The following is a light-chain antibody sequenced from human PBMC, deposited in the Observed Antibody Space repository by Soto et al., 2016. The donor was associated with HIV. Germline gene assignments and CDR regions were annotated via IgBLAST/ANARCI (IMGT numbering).Light chain of an antibody. CDR3: MQALQTPLT. CDR2: RGS. V-gene: IGKV2-28*01. Sequence: EIVMTQSPLSLPVTPGEPASISCRSSQSLLHSNGYNYLDWYFQKPGQSPQLLIYRGSIRASGVPDRISGSGSDTDFTLKISRVEAEDVGIYYCMQALQTPLTFGGGTKVEIK. J-gene: IGKJ4*01. CDR1: QSLLHSNGYNY.